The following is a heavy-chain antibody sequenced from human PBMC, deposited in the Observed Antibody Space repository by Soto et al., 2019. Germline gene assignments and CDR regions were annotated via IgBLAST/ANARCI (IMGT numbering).Heavy chain of an antibody. D-gene: IGHD4-17*01. Sequence: QVQLVQSGAEVKKPGASVKVSCKASGYTFSSYDINWVRQATAQGLECMGWMIPNSGKIGYAQKFQGRLTITRNTSISTAYMELSSLITEDMAVYYCARAYGDYSVDCWGQGTLVTVSS. CDR2: MIPNSGKI. CDR3: ARAYGDYSVDC. CDR1: GYTFSSYD. V-gene: IGHV1-8*01. J-gene: IGHJ4*02.